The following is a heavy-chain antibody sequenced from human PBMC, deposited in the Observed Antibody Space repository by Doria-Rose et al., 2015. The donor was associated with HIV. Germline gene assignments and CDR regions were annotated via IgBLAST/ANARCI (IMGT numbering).Heavy chain of an antibody. J-gene: IGHJ4*02. CDR1: GVSLSSPGMG. CDR3: ARIKSSRWYHKYYFDF. Sequence: QITLKESGPVLVKPTETLTLTCTVSGVSLSSPGMGVSWIRQPPGKALEWLAIIFSDDESFYKTSLKSRLPISRRTSNSQVVLTMTDMDPVDTATYYCARIKSSRWYHKYYFDFWGQGTLVIVSA. CDR2: IFSDDES. D-gene: IGHD6-13*01. V-gene: IGHV2-26*01.